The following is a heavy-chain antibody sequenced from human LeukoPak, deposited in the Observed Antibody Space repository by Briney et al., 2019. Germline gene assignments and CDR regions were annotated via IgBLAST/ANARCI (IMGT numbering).Heavy chain of an antibody. J-gene: IGHJ4*02. CDR1: VFTFSSYS. CDR2: ISSSSSYI. D-gene: IGHD5-18*01. Sequence: GGALRLSCAASVFTFSSYSMDWVRQAPGKGLEWVSSISSSSSYIYYADAVKGRFTISRDNAKNSLYLQMNGLRAADTAVYYCAGPSGYSYGFFYWGQGTLVTVS. V-gene: IGHV3-21*01. CDR3: AGPSGYSYGFFY.